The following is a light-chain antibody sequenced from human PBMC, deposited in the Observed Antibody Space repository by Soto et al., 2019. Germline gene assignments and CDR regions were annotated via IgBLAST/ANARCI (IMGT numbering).Light chain of an antibody. CDR1: HDIRSD. V-gene: IGKV1-17*01. Sequence: DIQMTQSPSSLSASVGDRVTITCRTSHDIRSDLGWFQQKPGKAPKRLIYAASTLQSGVPSRFSGSRSGTEFTLTSSRLQPEDFAPYYCLQHNSYPFTFGHGTKVDIK. CDR2: AAS. J-gene: IGKJ3*01. CDR3: LQHNSYPFT.